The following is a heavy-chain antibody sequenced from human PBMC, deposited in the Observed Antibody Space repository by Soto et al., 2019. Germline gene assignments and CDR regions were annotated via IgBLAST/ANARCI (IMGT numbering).Heavy chain of an antibody. J-gene: IGHJ4*02. CDR3: AHRAYYDSSAYHVFDY. Sequence: QITLKESGPTLVKPTQTLTLACTFSGFSLTTNKVGVGWIRQPPGKALEWLALIFWDDDKRYSPSLKSRLTITKDTSKHQVVLTMTTMDPVDTATYYCAHRAYYDSSAYHVFDYWGQGTLVTVSS. V-gene: IGHV2-5*02. D-gene: IGHD3-22*01. CDR2: IFWDDDK. CDR1: GFSLTTNKVG.